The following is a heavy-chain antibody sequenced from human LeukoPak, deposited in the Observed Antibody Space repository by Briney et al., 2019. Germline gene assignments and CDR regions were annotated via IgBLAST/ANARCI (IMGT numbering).Heavy chain of an antibody. CDR2: ISGSGGST. D-gene: IGHD4-23*01. V-gene: IGHV3-23*01. CDR1: GFSFRNTW. CDR3: ASYGGNPDDAFDI. Sequence: GGSLRLSCTTSGFSFRNTWMSWVRQAPGKGLEWVSAISGSGGSTYYADSVKGRFTISRDNSKNTLYLQMNSLRAEDTAVYYCASYGGNPDDAFDIWGQGTMVTVSS. J-gene: IGHJ3*02.